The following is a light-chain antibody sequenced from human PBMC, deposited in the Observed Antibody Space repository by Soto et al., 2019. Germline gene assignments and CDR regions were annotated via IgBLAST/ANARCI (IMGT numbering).Light chain of an antibody. V-gene: IGKV4-1*01. Sequence: DIVMTQSPDSLTVSLGERATINCKSSQSVLYFSNNKHYLAWYQQKPGQPPKLLIYWASTRESGVPDRFSGSGSGTDFTLTISSLQAEDVAVYYCQQYYSNPLFAQGTKLEI. CDR2: WAS. J-gene: IGKJ2*01. CDR3: QQYYSNPL. CDR1: QSVLYFSNNKHY.